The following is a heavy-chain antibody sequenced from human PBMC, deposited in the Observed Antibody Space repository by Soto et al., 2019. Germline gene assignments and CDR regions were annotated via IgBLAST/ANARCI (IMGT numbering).Heavy chain of an antibody. CDR2: IYNSGNT. D-gene: IGHD1-26*01. V-gene: IGHV4-61*01. CDR1: GVSVSSGSDC. CDR3: ARDRWELLGGYFYGMDV. Sequence: QVQLQESGPGLVKPSETLSLTCSVSGVSVSSGSDCWSWIRQPPGKGLEWIGYIYNSGNTNYDPSLQSRATISVDTSKNQLSLSLSSVTAADTAVYFCARDRWELLGGYFYGMDVWGQGTTVIVSS. J-gene: IGHJ6*02.